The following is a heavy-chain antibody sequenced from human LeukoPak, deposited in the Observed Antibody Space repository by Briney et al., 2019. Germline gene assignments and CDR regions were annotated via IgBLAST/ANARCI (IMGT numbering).Heavy chain of an antibody. Sequence: PSETLSLTCTVSGGSISSYYWSWIRQPPGKGLEWIGYIYYSGSTNYNPSLKSRVTISVDTSKNQFSLKLSSVTAADTAVYYCATMSLDEASWFDPWGQGTLVTVSS. CDR3: ATMSLDEASWFDP. D-gene: IGHD3/OR15-3a*01. CDR1: GGSISSYY. J-gene: IGHJ5*02. V-gene: IGHV4-59*01. CDR2: IYYSGST.